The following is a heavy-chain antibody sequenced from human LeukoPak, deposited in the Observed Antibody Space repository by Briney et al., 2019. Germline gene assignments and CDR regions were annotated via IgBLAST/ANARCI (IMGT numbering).Heavy chain of an antibody. CDR2: IYYSGST. CDR3: ARVRMVIFGSGRGAFDI. CDR1: GGSISSGGYY. D-gene: IGHD3-22*01. J-gene: IGHJ3*02. Sequence: SQTLSLTCTVSGGSISSGGYYWSWIRQHPGKGLEWIGYIYYSGSTYYNPSLKSRVTISVDTSKNQFSLKLSSVTAADTAVYYCARVRMVIFGSGRGAFDIWGQGTMVTVSS. V-gene: IGHV4-31*03.